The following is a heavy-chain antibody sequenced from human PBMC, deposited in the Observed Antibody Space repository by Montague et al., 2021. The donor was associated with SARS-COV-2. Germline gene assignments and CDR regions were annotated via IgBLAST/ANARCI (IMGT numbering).Heavy chain of an antibody. CDR3: AGRSGSSSWFFDY. V-gene: IGHV4-59*08. Sequence: SETLSLTCSVSGDSIKTYYWSWIRQPPGRGLEYIGYVFYTGSTNYNPSLKSRLTISEDTSKNQFSLELRTVTAADTAVYYCAGRSGSSSWFFDYWGRGILVTVSS. J-gene: IGHJ4*02. D-gene: IGHD6-13*01. CDR1: GDSIKTYY. CDR2: VFYTGST.